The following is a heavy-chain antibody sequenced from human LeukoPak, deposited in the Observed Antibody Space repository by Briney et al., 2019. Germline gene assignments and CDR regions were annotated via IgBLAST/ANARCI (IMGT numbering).Heavy chain of an antibody. V-gene: IGHV1-2*06. Sequence: GASVKVSCKASGYTFTGYYMHWVRQAPGQGLEWMGRINPNSGGTNYAQKFQGRVTMTRDTSISTAYMELSRLRSDDTAVYYCARGPIVLLWFGELLAPASYFDYWGQGTLVTVSS. CDR2: INPNSGGT. J-gene: IGHJ4*02. D-gene: IGHD3-10*01. CDR3: ARGPIVLLWFGELLAPASYFDY. CDR1: GYTFTGYY.